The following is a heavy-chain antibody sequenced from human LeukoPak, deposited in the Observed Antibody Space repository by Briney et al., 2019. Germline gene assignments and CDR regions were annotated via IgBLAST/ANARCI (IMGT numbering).Heavy chain of an antibody. J-gene: IGHJ4*02. V-gene: IGHV3-15*01. CDR2: IKSKTDGGTT. D-gene: IGHD3-22*01. CDR1: GFTFSDSW. Sequence: PGGSLRLSCAASGFTFSDSWMTWVRQIPGKGLEWVGRIKSKTDGGTTDYAAPVKGRFTISRDDSKNTLSLQMNSLQGEDTAVYYCTRGPHYHDTTGFYYGFFMWGQGTLVTVSS. CDR3: TRGPHYHDTTGFYYGFFM.